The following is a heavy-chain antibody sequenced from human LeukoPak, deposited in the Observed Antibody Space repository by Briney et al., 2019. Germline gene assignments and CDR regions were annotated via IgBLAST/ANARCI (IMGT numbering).Heavy chain of an antibody. J-gene: IGHJ4*02. CDR1: GYTFSSYW. V-gene: IGHV5-51*01. CDR2: IYPGDSDT. D-gene: IGHD3-3*01. Sequence: GESLKISCKGSGYTFSSYWIGWVRQMPGKGLEWIEIIYPGDSDTRYSPSLQGQVTISVDTSIGTAYLQWSSLKASDTAIYYCARQNDFRLDYWGQGTLVTVSS. CDR3: ARQNDFRLDY.